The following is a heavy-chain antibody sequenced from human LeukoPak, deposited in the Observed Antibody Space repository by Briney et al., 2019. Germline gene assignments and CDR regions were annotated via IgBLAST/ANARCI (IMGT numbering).Heavy chain of an antibody. Sequence: GGSLRLSCAASGFSFSNYDMHWVRQAAGKGLEWVSVIGTTGDTFYAGSVKGRFTISRENAKNSLYLQMNRLRVGDTAVYYCARVARYFDSSGSTGRYFDYWGRGTLVTVSS. CDR2: IGTTGDT. CDR1: GFSFSNYD. CDR3: ARVARYFDSSGSTGRYFDY. V-gene: IGHV3-13*01. D-gene: IGHD3-22*01. J-gene: IGHJ2*01.